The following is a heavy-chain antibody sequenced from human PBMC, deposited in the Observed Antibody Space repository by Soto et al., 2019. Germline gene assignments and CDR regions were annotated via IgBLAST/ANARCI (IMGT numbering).Heavy chain of an antibody. V-gene: IGHV1-2*04. CDR2: INPNSGGT. CDR1: GYTFTGYY. Sequence: ASVKVSCKASGYTFTGYYMHWVRQAPGQGLEWMGWINPNSGGTNYAQKFQGWVTMTRDTSISTAYMELSRLRSDDTAVYYCARESGYCISTSCSDNWFDPWGQGTLVTVSS. J-gene: IGHJ5*02. D-gene: IGHD2-2*01. CDR3: ARESGYCISTSCSDNWFDP.